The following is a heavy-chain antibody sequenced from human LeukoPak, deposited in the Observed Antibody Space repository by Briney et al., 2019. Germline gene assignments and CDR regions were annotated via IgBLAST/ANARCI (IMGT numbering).Heavy chain of an antibody. D-gene: IGHD5-18*01. Sequence: SETLSLTCTVSGGSISSYYWSWIRQPPGKGLEWIGCIYHSGSTNYNPSLKSRVTISVDTSKNQFSLKLRSVTAADTAVYYCARRHDTAMVSDLWGRGTLVTVSS. J-gene: IGHJ2*01. V-gene: IGHV4-59*08. CDR2: IYHSGST. CDR1: GGSISSYY. CDR3: ARRHDTAMVSDL.